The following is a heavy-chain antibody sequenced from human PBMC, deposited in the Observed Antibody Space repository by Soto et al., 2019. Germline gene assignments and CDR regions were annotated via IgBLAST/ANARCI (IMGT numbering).Heavy chain of an antibody. CDR2: SIPLFGAG. J-gene: IGHJ3*01. D-gene: IGHD5-18*01. Sequence: QVQLVQSGAEMKKPGSSVKVSCKISGGTFNTIALSWVRQAPGQGLEWMGGSIPLFGAGNYAEKFRDRVTITADESTSTRYMEMHSLRSADTSVYYCAREATEGYTYGYGDLLFWGQGTMVTVSS. CDR3: AREATEGYTYGYGDLLF. CDR1: GGTFNTIA. V-gene: IGHV1-69*01.